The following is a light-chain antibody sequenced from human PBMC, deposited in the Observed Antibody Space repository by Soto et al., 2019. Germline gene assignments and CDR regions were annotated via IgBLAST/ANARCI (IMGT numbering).Light chain of an antibody. CDR2: DVF. CDR1: QSVNNY. J-gene: IGKJ4*01. Sequence: EIVLTQSPATLYLSPGERATLSCRASQSVNNYLAWYQQKPGHAPRLLIYDVFKRATGIPARFSGSGSGTDFTLTISILEPEEFAVYYCQQRSNWPWLTVGGGTRGEIK. CDR3: QQRSNWPWLT. V-gene: IGKV3-11*01.